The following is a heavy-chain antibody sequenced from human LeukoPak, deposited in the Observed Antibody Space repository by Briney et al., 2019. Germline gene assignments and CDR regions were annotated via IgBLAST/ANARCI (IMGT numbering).Heavy chain of an antibody. CDR1: GFTFSDYY. J-gene: IGHJ4*02. CDR3: AREVTPYC. Sequence: PGGSLRLSCVASGFTFSDYYMTWVRQPPGKGLEWVANINQDGGDKYYVDSVKGRFTISRDNAKNSVFLQMNSLRAEDTAVYYCAREVTPYCWGQGTLVTVSS. D-gene: IGHD4-23*01. V-gene: IGHV3-7*01. CDR2: INQDGGDK.